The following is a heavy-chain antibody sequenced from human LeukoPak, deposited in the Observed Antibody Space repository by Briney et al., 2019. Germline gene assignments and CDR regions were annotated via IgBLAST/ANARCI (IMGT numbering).Heavy chain of an antibody. CDR2: INPNSGGT. CDR3: AISGYSSGWRGPFDY. D-gene: IGHD6-19*01. CDR1: RYTFTGYY. J-gene: IGHJ4*02. V-gene: IGHV1-2*06. Sequence: GASVKVSCKASRYTFTGYYMHWVRQAPGQGLEWMGRINPNSGGTNYAQKFQGRVTMTRDTSISTAYMELSRLRSDDTAVYYCAISGYSSGWRGPFDYWGQGTLVTVSS.